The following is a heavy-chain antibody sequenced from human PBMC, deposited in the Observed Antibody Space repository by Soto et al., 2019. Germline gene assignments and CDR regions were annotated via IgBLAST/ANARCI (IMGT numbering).Heavy chain of an antibody. J-gene: IGHJ6*01. D-gene: IGHD3-3*01. CDR1: VGSVSSESHY. CDR3: ARDQYDFWSGSSYYAMEV. V-gene: IGHV4-61*01. Sequence: PSETLSLTCTLSVGSVSSESHYWSWIRQTPWKGLEWIGYIYYTGSTNYNPSLKGRVTMSVDTSRDQVSLRLRSVTRADTAVYYCARDQYDFWSGSSYYAMEVLGQGTKVIVS. CDR2: IYYTGST.